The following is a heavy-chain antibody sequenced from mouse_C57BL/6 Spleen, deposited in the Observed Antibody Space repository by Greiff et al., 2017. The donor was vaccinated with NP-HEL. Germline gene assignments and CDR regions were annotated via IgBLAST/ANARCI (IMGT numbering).Heavy chain of an antibody. CDR2: INPYNGGT. CDR3: ARNYGSREYYFDY. Sequence: EVQLQQSGPVLVKPGASVNMSCKASGYTFTDYYMNWVKQSHGKSLEWIGVINPYNGGTSYNQKFKGKATLTVDKSSSTAYMELNSLTSEDSAVYYCARNYGSREYYFDYWGQGTTLTVSS. V-gene: IGHV1-19*01. D-gene: IGHD1-1*01. J-gene: IGHJ2*01. CDR1: GYTFTDYY.